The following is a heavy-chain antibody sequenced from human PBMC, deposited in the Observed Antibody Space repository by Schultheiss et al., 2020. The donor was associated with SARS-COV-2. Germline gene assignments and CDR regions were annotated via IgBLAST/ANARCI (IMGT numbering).Heavy chain of an antibody. D-gene: IGHD3-3*01. Sequence: SETLSLTCAVYGGSFSGYYWSWIRQPPGKGLEWIGEINHSGSTNYNPSLKSRVTISVDTSKNQFSLKLSSVTAADTAVYYCARVFGRFLEWLSRAYYYYYGMDVWGQGTTVTVSS. J-gene: IGHJ6*02. CDR1: GGSFSGYY. CDR3: ARVFGRFLEWLSRAYYYYYGMDV. V-gene: IGHV4-34*01. CDR2: INHSGST.